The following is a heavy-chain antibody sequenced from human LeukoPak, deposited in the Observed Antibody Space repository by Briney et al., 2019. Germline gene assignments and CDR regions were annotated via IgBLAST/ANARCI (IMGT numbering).Heavy chain of an antibody. CDR2: IIPISGTA. D-gene: IGHD2-15*01. Sequence: SVKVSCKASGGTFSSYAISWVRQAPGQGLEWMGAIIPISGTANYAQKFQGRVTITADKSTSTAYMELSSLRSEDTAVYYCARDRPIYCSGGSCYLFDYWGQGTLVTVSS. J-gene: IGHJ4*02. CDR1: GGTFSSYA. CDR3: ARDRPIYCSGGSCYLFDY. V-gene: IGHV1-69*06.